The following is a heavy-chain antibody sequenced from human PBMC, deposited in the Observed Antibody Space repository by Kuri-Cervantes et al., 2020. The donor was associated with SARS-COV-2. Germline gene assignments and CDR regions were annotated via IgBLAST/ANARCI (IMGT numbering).Heavy chain of an antibody. V-gene: IGHV4-59*01. CDR1: GGSISSYY. CDR3: ARGPSVYDFWSGYYWGGGYYNWFDP. CDR2: IYYSGST. D-gene: IGHD3-3*01. J-gene: IGHJ5*02. Sequence: SETLSLTCTVSGGSISSYYWSWIRQPPGKGLEWIGYIYYSGSTNYNPSLKSRVTISVDTSKNQFSLKLSSVTAADTAVYYCARGPSVYDFWSGYYWGGGYYNWFDPWGQGTLVTVSS.